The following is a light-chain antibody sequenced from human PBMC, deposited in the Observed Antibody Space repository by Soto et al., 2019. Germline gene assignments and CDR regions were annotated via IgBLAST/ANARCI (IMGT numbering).Light chain of an antibody. Sequence: EIVLTQSPATLSLSPGERATLSCRAGQSVGIYLGWYQQRPGQAPRLLIYDASKRAAGIPARFSGSGSGTAFTLTINSLEPEDFAVYYCQHRSTWPRAFGQGTRLEIK. CDR3: QHRSTWPRA. J-gene: IGKJ5*01. V-gene: IGKV3-11*01. CDR1: QSVGIY. CDR2: DAS.